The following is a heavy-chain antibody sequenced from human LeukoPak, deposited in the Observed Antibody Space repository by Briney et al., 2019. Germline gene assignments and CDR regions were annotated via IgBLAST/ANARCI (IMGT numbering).Heavy chain of an antibody. D-gene: IGHD6-19*01. CDR1: EYTFTAYY. V-gene: IGHV1-2*02. J-gene: IGHJ5*02. CDR3: ARVGQWLVENDWVDP. CDR2: INPNSGDT. Sequence: ASVKVSCKASEYTFTAYYVHWVRQAPGQGLEWMGWINPNSGDTNFAQNFQGRVTMTRDTSISTVYMELSRLRSDDTAVYYCARVGQWLVENDWVDPWGQGTLVTVSS.